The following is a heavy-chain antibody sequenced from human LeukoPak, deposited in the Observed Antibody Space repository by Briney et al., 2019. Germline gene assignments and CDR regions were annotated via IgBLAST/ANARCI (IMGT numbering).Heavy chain of an antibody. V-gene: IGHV4-39*01. D-gene: IGHD3-16*01. J-gene: IGHJ5*02. CDR1: GGSISSSSYY. CDR3: ARHERRGSSGWFDP. CDR2: IYYSGST. Sequence: SETLSLTCTVSGGSISSSSYYWGWIRQPPGKGLEWIGSIYYSGSTYYNPSLKIRVTISVDTSKNQFSLKLSSVTAADTAVYYCARHERRGSSGWFDPWGQGTLVTVSS.